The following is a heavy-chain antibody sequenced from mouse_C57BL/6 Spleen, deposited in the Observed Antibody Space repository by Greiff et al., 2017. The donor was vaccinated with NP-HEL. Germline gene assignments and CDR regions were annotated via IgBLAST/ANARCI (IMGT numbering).Heavy chain of an antibody. CDR3: ARRYYYGSSPWYFDV. D-gene: IGHD1-1*01. CDR1: GYSFTGYY. V-gene: IGHV1-42*01. Sequence: VQLKQSGPELVKPGASVKISCKASGYSFTGYYMNWVKQSPEKSLEWIGEINPSTGGTTYNQKFKAKATLTVDKSSSTAYMQLKSLTSEDSAVYYCARRYYYGSSPWYFDVWGTGTTVTVSS. CDR2: INPSTGGT. J-gene: IGHJ1*03.